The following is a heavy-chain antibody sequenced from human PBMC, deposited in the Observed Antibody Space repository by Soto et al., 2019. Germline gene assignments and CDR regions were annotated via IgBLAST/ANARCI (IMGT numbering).Heavy chain of an antibody. CDR2: VGNDGTI. CDR3: AKRTGWPTRHFDY. D-gene: IGHD6-19*01. J-gene: IGHJ4*02. Sequence: EVQLLESGGGLVQPGWALRLSCAASGFTFITYGMSWVRQTPGKGLEWVSIVGNDGTIYYADSVKGRFTISRDNSKNTLYLQMNSLRAEDTAVYYCAKRTGWPTRHFDYWGQGTLVTVSS. V-gene: IGHV3-23*01. CDR1: GFTFITYG.